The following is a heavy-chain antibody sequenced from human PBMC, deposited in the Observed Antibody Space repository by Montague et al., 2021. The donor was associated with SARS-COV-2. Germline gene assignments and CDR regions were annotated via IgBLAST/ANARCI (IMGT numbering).Heavy chain of an antibody. V-gene: IGHV2-70*20. CDR1: GFSLSTSGMC. J-gene: IGHJ4*02. Sequence: PALVTPTQTLTLTCTFSGFSLSTSGMCVSWVRQPPGKALEWLALIDWDDNKFYSTSLKTRLTISKDTSKNQVVLTMTNVDPVDTATYYCARSLYDILTGYYLPFDYGGQGTLVTVSS. D-gene: IGHD3-9*01. CDR2: IDWDDNK. CDR3: ARSLYDILTGYYLPFDY.